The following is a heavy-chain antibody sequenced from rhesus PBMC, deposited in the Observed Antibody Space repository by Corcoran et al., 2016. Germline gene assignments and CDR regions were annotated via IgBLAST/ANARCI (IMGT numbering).Heavy chain of an antibody. V-gene: IGHV4-165*01. D-gene: IGHD3-16*01. CDR3: ASPYSGSYNRFDV. CDR2: IHGRSGST. J-gene: IGHJ5-1*01. CDR1: GSSISSNY. Sequence: QVQLQESGPGLVKPSETLSLTCAVSGSSISSNYCSWIRPPPGTGLEWIGYIHGRSGSTYYNPSLKSRVTISTDTSKNQFSLKLSSVTAADTAVYYCASPYSGSYNRFDVWGPGVLVTVSS.